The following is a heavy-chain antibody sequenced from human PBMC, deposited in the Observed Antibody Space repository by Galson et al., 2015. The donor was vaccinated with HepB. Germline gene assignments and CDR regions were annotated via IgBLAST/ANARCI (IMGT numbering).Heavy chain of an antibody. CDR1: GFSLSTSGVG. CDR2: IYWDDDK. CDR3: AHSSRITIFGVVRGAFDI. Sequence: PALVKPTQTLTLTCTFSGFSLSTSGVGVGWIRQPPGKALEWLALIYWDDDKRYSPSLKSRLTITKDTSKNQVVLTMTNMDPVDTATYYCAHSSRITIFGVVRGAFDIWGQGTMVTVSS. J-gene: IGHJ3*02. D-gene: IGHD3-3*01. V-gene: IGHV2-5*02.